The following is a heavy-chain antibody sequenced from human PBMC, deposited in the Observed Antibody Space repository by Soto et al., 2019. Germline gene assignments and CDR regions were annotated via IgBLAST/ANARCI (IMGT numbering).Heavy chain of an antibody. J-gene: IGHJ5*02. D-gene: IGHD2-8*01. CDR2: IYYSGST. CDR1: GGSISSSSYY. V-gene: IGHV4-39*01. Sequence: QLQLQESGPGLVKPSETLSLTCTVSGGSISSSSYYWGWIRQPPGKGLEWIGSIYYSGSTYYNPSLKSRVTISVDTSKNQFSLKLSSVTAADTAVYYCARVFGCTNCVCYPIWFDPWGQGTLVTVSS. CDR3: ARVFGCTNCVCYPIWFDP.